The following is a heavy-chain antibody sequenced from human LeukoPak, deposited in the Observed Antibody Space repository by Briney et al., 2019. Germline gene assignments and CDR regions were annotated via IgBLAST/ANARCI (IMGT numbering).Heavy chain of an antibody. CDR3: ARSHIVAVTGSAFDI. V-gene: IGHV4-39*01. Sequence: PSETLSLTCTVSGGSISSSSYYWGWIRQPPGKGLEWIGSIYYSGSTYYNPSLKSRVTITVDTSKNQFSLKLSSVTAADTTVYYCARSHIVAVTGSAFDIWGQGTLVTVSS. CDR2: IYYSGST. J-gene: IGHJ3*02. CDR1: GGSISSSSYY. D-gene: IGHD2-21*02.